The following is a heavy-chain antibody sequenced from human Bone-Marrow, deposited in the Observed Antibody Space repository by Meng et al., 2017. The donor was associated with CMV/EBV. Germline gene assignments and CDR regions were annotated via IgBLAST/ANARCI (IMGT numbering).Heavy chain of an antibody. D-gene: IGHD3-3*01. CDR3: ARGAGLRFLEWLHYYYYYGMDV. CDR2: IIPIFGTA. Sequence: SVKVSCKASGGTFSSYAISWVRQAPGQGLEWMGGIIPIFGTANYAQKFQGRVTITTDETTSTAYMELSSLRGEDTAVYYCARGAGLRFLEWLHYYYYYGMDVWGQGTTVTVSS. V-gene: IGHV1-69*05. CDR1: GGTFSSYA. J-gene: IGHJ6*02.